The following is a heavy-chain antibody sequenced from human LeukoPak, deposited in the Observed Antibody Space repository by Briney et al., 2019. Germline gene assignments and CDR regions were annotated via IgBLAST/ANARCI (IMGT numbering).Heavy chain of an antibody. Sequence: PSETLSLTCGVSGGSISNTNWWTWVRQPPGKGLEWIGEVNLQGSTNYNPSLKSRVTISVDTSKNQFSLKLSSVTAADTAVYYCARGWGRIAARYYYYYGMDVWGQGTTVTVSS. CDR3: ARGWGRIAARYYYYYGMDV. V-gene: IGHV4-4*02. CDR1: GGSISNTNW. D-gene: IGHD6-6*01. J-gene: IGHJ6*02. CDR2: VNLQGST.